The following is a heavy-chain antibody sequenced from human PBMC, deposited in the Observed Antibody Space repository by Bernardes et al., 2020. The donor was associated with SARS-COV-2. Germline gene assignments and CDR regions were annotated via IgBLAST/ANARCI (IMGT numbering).Heavy chain of an antibody. CDR2: IYYTGST. V-gene: IGHV4-39*01. CDR3: ARKSKFRVGTALAPFDY. J-gene: IGHJ4*02. Sequence: SETLSLTRTVSGGSISGSSYYWGWIRQPPGKGLEWIGSIYYTGSTYYSPSLKSRVSISVDTSKNQFSLKLISVTAADTAVYYCARKSKFRVGTALAPFDYWGQGTLVTVSS. CDR1: GGSISGSSYY. D-gene: IGHD5-18*01.